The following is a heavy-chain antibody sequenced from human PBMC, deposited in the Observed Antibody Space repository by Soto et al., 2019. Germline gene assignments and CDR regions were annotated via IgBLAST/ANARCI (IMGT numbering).Heavy chain of an antibody. CDR3: ARAGTMVRGVIITGPLDH. CDR2: IIPIFGTA. CDR1: GGTFSSYA. D-gene: IGHD3-10*01. J-gene: IGHJ4*02. V-gene: IGHV1-69*01. Sequence: QVQLVQSGAEVKKPGSSVKVCCKASGGTFSSYAISWVRQAPGQGLEWMGGIIPIFGTANYGQKFQGRVTITADETTSTAYMELSSLRSEDTAVYYCARAGTMVRGVIITGPLDHWGQGTLVTVSS.